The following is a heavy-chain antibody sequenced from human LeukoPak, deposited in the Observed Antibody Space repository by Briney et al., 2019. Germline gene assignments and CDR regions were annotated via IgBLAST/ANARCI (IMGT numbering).Heavy chain of an antibody. CDR1: GDSVSSNSAT. Sequence: SQTLSLTCAISGDSVSSNSATWNWIRQSPSRGLEWRGRTYYRSKWYNDYAVSVKSRITINPDTSKNQFSLQLNSVTPEDTAVYYCTRAGSYGYYWYFDLWGRGTLVTVSS. J-gene: IGHJ2*01. D-gene: IGHD5-18*01. CDR2: TYYRSKWYN. CDR3: TRAGSYGYYWYFDL. V-gene: IGHV6-1*01.